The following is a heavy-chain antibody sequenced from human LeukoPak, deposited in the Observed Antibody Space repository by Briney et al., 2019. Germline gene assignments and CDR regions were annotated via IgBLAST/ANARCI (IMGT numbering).Heavy chain of an antibody. CDR1: GGSISSYY. Sequence: PSETLSLTCTVSGGSISSYYWSWIRQPPGKGLEWIGYIYYSGSTNCNPSLKSRVTISVDTSKNQFSLKLSSVTAADTAVYYCARGYHDFSGYWLSYFDYWGQGTLVTVSS. CDR3: ARGYHDFSGYWLSYFDY. CDR2: IYYSGST. V-gene: IGHV4-59*01. J-gene: IGHJ4*02. D-gene: IGHD3-22*01.